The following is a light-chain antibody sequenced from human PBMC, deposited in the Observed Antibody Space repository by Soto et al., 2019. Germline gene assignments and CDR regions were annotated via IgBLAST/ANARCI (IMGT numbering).Light chain of an antibody. J-gene: IGLJ1*01. Sequence: QLVLTQPPSASGSPGQSVTISCTGTSSDVGGYNYVSWYQQHPGKAPKLMIYEVSNRPSGVPDRFSASKSGNTASLTVSGLQAEDEADYYCCSYAGSNYPYVFGTGTKLTVL. CDR3: CSYAGSNYPYV. CDR2: EVS. CDR1: SSDVGGYNY. V-gene: IGLV2-8*01.